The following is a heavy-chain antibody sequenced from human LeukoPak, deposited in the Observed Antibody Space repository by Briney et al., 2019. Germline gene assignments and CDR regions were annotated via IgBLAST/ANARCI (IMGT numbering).Heavy chain of an antibody. D-gene: IGHD6-13*01. Sequence: ASVKVSCKASGYTFTGYYMHWVRQAPGQGLEWMGWINPNSGGTNYAQKFQGRVTMTRDTSISTAYMELSRLRSDDTAVYYCAGVRAGSSWYWFDPWGQGTLVTVSS. V-gene: IGHV1-2*02. CDR3: AGVRAGSSWYWFDP. CDR2: INPNSGGT. J-gene: IGHJ5*02. CDR1: GYTFTGYY.